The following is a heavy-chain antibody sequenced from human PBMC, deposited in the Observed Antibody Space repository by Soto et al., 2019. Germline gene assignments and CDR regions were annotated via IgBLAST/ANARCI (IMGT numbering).Heavy chain of an antibody. CDR1: GYTFTSYG. V-gene: IGHV1-18*01. Sequence: ASVKVSCKASGYTFTSYGISWVRQAPGQGLEWMGWISAYNGNTNYAQKLQGRVTMTTDTSTSTAYMELRSLRSDDTAVYYCAREQSSPPVTAIDYWGQGTLVTVSS. J-gene: IGHJ4*02. D-gene: IGHD4-17*01. CDR3: AREQSSPPVTAIDY. CDR2: ISAYNGNT.